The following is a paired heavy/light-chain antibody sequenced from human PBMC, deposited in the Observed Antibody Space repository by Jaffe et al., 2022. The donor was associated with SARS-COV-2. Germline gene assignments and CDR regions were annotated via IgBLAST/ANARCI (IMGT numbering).Light chain of an antibody. V-gene: IGKV4-1*01. CDR2: WAS. CDR3: QQYYSAPLT. J-gene: IGKJ4*01. Sequence: DIVMTQSPDSLAVSLGERATITCKSSQSVLSSSNNMNQLAWFQQKPGQPPKLFFHWASTRESGVPDRFSGSGSGTDFTLTISNLQAEDVAVYYCQQYYSAPLTFGGGTKVEIK. CDR1: QSVLSSSNNMNQ.
Heavy chain of an antibody. V-gene: IGHV3-7*01. CDR1: GFIFTGNW. CDR3: ARGAGYILDY. CDR2: VNQDGSDK. D-gene: IGHD3-16*02. Sequence: EVQLVESGGGLVQPGGSLRLSCATSGFIFTGNWMSWVRQAPGKGLEWVAIVNQDGSDKKYLDSVKGRFTISRDNAKKSLFLQMDSLRAEDTAVYYCARGAGYILDYWGQGILVTVSP. J-gene: IGHJ4*02.